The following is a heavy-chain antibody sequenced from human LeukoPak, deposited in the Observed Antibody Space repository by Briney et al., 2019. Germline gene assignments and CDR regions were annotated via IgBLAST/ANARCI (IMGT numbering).Heavy chain of an antibody. CDR2: IYYSGST. CDR1: GGSISSSSYY. Sequence: SETLSLTCTVSGGSISSSSYYWGWIRQPPGKGLEWIGSIYYSGSTYYNPSLKSRVTISVDTSKNQFSLKLSSVTAADTAVYYCARDKDAFDIWGQGTMVTVSS. CDR3: ARDKDAFDI. J-gene: IGHJ3*02. V-gene: IGHV4-39*07.